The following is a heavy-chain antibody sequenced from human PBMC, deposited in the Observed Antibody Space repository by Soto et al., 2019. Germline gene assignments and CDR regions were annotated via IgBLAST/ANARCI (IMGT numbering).Heavy chain of an antibody. CDR3: AADYLRHNSLNGYYYSYGMDV. V-gene: IGHV3-23*01. D-gene: IGHD4-17*01. CDR2: LGSNGTNK. Sequence: EVQLLESGGGFVQPGGSLRLSCAASGITFSTYAMSWVRQAPGKGLEWVSTLGSNGTNKQYADFVKGRFTISRDNSKSTLSLQMNSLRAEDTAVYYCAADYLRHNSLNGYYYSYGMDVWGQGTTVTVSS. CDR1: GITFSTYA. J-gene: IGHJ6*02.